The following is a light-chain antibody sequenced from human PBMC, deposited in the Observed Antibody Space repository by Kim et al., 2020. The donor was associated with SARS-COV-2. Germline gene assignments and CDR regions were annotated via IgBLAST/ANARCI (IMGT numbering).Light chain of an antibody. Sequence: VYAGQTATITCSGANLGNKYTSSYLQRPRQSPVLVIYKDTKRPSGISERFSGSNSGNTATLTISGTQALDEADYYCQAWDINTGVFGTGTKVTVL. CDR1: NLGNKY. J-gene: IGLJ1*01. CDR3: QAWDINTGV. CDR2: KDT. V-gene: IGLV3-1*01.